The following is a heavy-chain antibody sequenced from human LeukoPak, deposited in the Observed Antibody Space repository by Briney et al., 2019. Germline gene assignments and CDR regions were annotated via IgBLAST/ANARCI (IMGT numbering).Heavy chain of an antibody. CDR2: IYSTGST. CDR1: GFTFRSYD. Sequence: GGSLRLSCAASGFTFRSYDMSWVRQAPGKGLECVSVIYSTGSTNYADSVKGRFTISRDNSKNTLYLQMNNLRAEDTAVYYCAAYSSGRQIYYFDYWGQGTLVTVSS. D-gene: IGHD6-19*01. V-gene: IGHV3-66*01. J-gene: IGHJ4*02. CDR3: AAYSSGRQIYYFDY.